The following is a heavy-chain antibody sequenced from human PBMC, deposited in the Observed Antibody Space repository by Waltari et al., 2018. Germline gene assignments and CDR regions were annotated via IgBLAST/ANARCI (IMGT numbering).Heavy chain of an antibody. CDR2: INYDGSQK. CDR3: AKSRGFEY. Sequence: EVQLVESGGGLVQPGGSLRLSCGASGFTFSRYWMSWVGQTLGKGLEWVANINYDGSQKYYVDSVKGRFTISRDNAKNSVYLQMNSLRVEDTAVYYCAKSRGFEYWGQGTLITVSS. V-gene: IGHV3-7*01. J-gene: IGHJ4*02. CDR1: GFTFSRYW. D-gene: IGHD2-2*01.